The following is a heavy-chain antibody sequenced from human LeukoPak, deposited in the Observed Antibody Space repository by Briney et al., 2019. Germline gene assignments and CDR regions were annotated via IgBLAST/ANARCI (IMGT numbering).Heavy chain of an antibody. D-gene: IGHD5-12*01. V-gene: IGHV1-8*01. J-gene: IGHJ4*02. Sequence: WASVKVSCKASGYTFTSYDINWVRQATGQGLEWMGWMNPNSGNTGYAQEFQGRVTMTRNTSISTAYMELSSLRSEDTAVYYCARGGYSGYDFGYWGQGTLVTVSS. CDR2: MNPNSGNT. CDR3: ARGGYSGYDFGY. CDR1: GYTFTSYD.